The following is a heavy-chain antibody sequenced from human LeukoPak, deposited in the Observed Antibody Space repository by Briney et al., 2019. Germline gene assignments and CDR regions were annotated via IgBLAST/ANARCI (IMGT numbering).Heavy chain of an antibody. V-gene: IGHV3-23*01. Sequence: GGSLRLSCAASGFTFSSNAMSWVRQAPGKGLEWVSSISGSGGVTYYADSVKGRFTISRDNSKNTLYLQMNSLRAEDTAVYYCAKERWELQGESYHYYGMDVWGQGTTVTVSS. CDR1: GFTFSSNA. D-gene: IGHD1-26*01. CDR3: AKERWELQGESYHYYGMDV. CDR2: ISGSGGVT. J-gene: IGHJ6*02.